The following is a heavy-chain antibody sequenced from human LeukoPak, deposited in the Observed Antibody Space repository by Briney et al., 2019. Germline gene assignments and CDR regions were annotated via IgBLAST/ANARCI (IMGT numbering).Heavy chain of an antibody. CDR3: ARDGDGGIRYMDV. J-gene: IGHJ6*03. Sequence: PGGSLRLSCAASEFTFSSYAMHWVRQAPGKGLEFVSAITSNGGRTLYANSVKGRFTISRDNSKNTLYLEMGSLTPEDMAVYYCARDGDGGIRYMDVWGKGTTVTVSS. V-gene: IGHV3-64*01. CDR1: EFTFSSYA. CDR2: ITSNGGRT. D-gene: IGHD5-24*01.